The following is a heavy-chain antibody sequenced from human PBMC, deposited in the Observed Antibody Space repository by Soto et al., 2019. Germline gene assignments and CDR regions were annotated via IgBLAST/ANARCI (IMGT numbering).Heavy chain of an antibody. CDR1: GGSISSCY. V-gene: IGHV4-59*12. CDR3: ARLPPKKYSSSPNWFDP. Sequence: SETLSLTCTVSGGSISSCYWRWIRQPPGKGLEWIGDIYHSGSTNYNPSLKSRVTISVDKSKNQFSLKLSSVTAADTAVYYCARLPPKKYSSSPNWFDPWGQGTLVTVSS. CDR2: IYHSGST. D-gene: IGHD6-13*01. J-gene: IGHJ5*02.